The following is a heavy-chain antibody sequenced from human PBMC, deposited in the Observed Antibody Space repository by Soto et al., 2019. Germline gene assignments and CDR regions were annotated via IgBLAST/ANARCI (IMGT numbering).Heavy chain of an antibody. Sequence: GGSLRLSCAASGFTFSSYAMHWVRQAPGKGLEWAAVISYDGISKHYADSVKGRFSISRDDSENTLYVQMNSLRAEDTAVYYCAKDGYLDTYYFDYWGQGTLVTVSS. V-gene: IGHV3-30-3*01. CDR1: GFTFSSYA. CDR3: AKDGYLDTYYFDY. CDR2: ISYDGISK. J-gene: IGHJ4*02. D-gene: IGHD3-9*01.